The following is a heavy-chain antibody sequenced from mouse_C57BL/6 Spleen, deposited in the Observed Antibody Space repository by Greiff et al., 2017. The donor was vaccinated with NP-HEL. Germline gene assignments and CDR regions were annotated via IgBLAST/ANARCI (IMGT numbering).Heavy chain of an antibody. Sequence: EVQLQQSGPELVKPGASVKISCKASGYTFTDYYMNWVKQSHGKSLEWIGDINPNNGGTSYNQKFKGKATLTVDKSSSTAYMELRSLTSEDSAVYYCARGWFDYWGQGTTLTVSP. J-gene: IGHJ2*01. D-gene: IGHD2-3*01. CDR3: ARGWFDY. V-gene: IGHV1-26*01. CDR1: GYTFTDYY. CDR2: INPNNGGT.